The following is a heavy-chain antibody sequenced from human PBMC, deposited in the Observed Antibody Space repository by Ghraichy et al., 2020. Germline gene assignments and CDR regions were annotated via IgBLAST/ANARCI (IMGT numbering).Heavy chain of an antibody. D-gene: IGHD3-3*01. CDR1: GGSFSGYY. V-gene: IGHV4-34*01. J-gene: IGHJ4*02. CDR3: ARVSLRSHTLYYDFWSGYYRDY. Sequence: SETLSLTCAVYGGSFSGYYWSWIRQPPGKGLEWIGEINHSGSTNYNPSLKSRVTISVDMSKNQFSLKLSSVTAADTAVYYCARVSLRSHTLYYDFWSGYYRDYWGQGTLVTVSS. CDR2: INHSGST.